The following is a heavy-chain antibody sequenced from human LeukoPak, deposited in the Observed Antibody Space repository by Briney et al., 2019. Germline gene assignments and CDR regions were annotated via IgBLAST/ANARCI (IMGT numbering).Heavy chain of an antibody. CDR2: IKQDGSEK. V-gene: IGHV3-7*03. Sequence: PGRSLRLSCAASGFTFSSYGMHWVRQAPGKGLEWVANIKQDGSEKYYVDSVKGRFTISRDNAKNSLYLQMNSLRAEDTAMYYCARDRYYSYYYYGMDVWGKGTTVTVSS. CDR1: GFTFSSYG. CDR3: ARDRYYSYYYYGMDV. J-gene: IGHJ6*04. D-gene: IGHD1-14*01.